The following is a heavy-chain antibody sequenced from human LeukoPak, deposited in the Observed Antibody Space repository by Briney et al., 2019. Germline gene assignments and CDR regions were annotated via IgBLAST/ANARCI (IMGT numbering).Heavy chain of an antibody. CDR3: ARATCTGGSCYSGFDY. J-gene: IGHJ4*02. CDR1: GFTFSDYY. V-gene: IGHV3-23*01. CDR2: ISGSGTVT. Sequence: GGSLRLSCAASGFTFSDYYMSWIRQAPGKGLEWVSIISGSGTVTYYADSVKGRFTISRDNSKNTLYLQMNSLRAEDTAVYYCARATCTGGSCYSGFDYWGQGTLVTVSS. D-gene: IGHD2-15*01.